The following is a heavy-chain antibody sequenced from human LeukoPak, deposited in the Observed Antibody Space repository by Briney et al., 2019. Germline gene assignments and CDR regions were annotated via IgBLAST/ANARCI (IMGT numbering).Heavy chain of an antibody. CDR2: ISSSSSYI. Sequence: GGSLRLSCAASGFTFSSYSMNWVRQAPGKGLEWVSSISSSSSYIYYADSVKGRFTISRDNAKNSLYLQMNSLRAEDTAVYYCARATTVTWTLYYFDYWGQGTLVTVSS. CDR1: GFTFSSYS. J-gene: IGHJ4*02. V-gene: IGHV3-21*01. CDR3: ARATTVTWTLYYFDY. D-gene: IGHD4-17*01.